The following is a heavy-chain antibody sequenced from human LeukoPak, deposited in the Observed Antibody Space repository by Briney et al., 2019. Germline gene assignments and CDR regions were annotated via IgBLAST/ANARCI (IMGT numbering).Heavy chain of an antibody. D-gene: IGHD3-3*01. V-gene: IGHV4-59*01. CDR3: ARQGGTIFGVGYYYYYGMDV. Sequence: SETLSLTCTVSGGSISSYYWSWVRQPPGKGLEWIGYIYYSGSTNYNPSLKSRVTISVDTSKNQFSLQLSSVTAADTAVYYCARQGGTIFGVGYYYYYGMDVWGQGTTVTVSS. J-gene: IGHJ6*02. CDR1: GGSISSYY. CDR2: IYYSGST.